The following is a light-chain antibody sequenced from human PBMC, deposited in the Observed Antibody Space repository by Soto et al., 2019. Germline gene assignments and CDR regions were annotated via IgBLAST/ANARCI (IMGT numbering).Light chain of an antibody. CDR2: GTS. CDR1: QTVAYTS. J-gene: IGKJ1*01. Sequence: EIVLTQSPGILSLSPGARATLSCRASQTVAYTSLAWYQQRPGQAPRLLIYGTSTRATGTPDRVIGSGSGTAFTLTIGRLEPEDFAVYYCQQYVTTPRTFGQGTKVE. CDR3: QQYVTTPRT. V-gene: IGKV3-20*01.